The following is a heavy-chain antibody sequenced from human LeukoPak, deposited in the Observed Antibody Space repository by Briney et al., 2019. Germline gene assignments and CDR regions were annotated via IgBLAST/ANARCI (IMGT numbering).Heavy chain of an antibody. D-gene: IGHD3-16*01. CDR3: AGAGVWDLGTEAFDI. Sequence: ASVKVSCKASGYTFTSYYMHWVRQAPGQGLEWMGIINPSGGSTSYAQKFQGRVTTTRDMSTSTVYMELSSLRSEDTAVYYCAGAGVWDLGTEAFDIWGQGTMVTVSS. CDR1: GYTFTSYY. CDR2: INPSGGST. V-gene: IGHV1-46*01. J-gene: IGHJ3*02.